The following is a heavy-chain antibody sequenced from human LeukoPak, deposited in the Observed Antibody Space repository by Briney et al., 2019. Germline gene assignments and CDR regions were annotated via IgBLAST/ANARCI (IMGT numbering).Heavy chain of an antibody. V-gene: IGHV3-33*06. D-gene: IGHD3-3*01. Sequence: GRSLRLSCAASGFTFSSYGMHWVRQAPGKGLEWVAVIWYDGSNKYYADSVKGRFTTSRDNSKNTLYLQMNSPRAEDTAVYYCAKGLGVGSYYFDYWGQGTLVTVSS. J-gene: IGHJ4*02. CDR1: GFTFSSYG. CDR3: AKGLGVGSYYFDY. CDR2: IWYDGSNK.